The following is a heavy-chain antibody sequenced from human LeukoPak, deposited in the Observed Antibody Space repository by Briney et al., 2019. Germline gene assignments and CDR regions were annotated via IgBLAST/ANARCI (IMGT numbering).Heavy chain of an antibody. J-gene: IGHJ5*02. D-gene: IGHD2-2*01. CDR1: GFTFSDYW. CDR2: IKQDGSEK. CDR3: ARDDCSSISCYHNWFDP. Sequence: GGSLRLSCATSGFTFSDYWMNWVRQAPGKGLEWVANIKQDGSEKYYVDSVKGRFTISRDNAKNSLYLQMNSLRAEDTAVYYCARDDCSSISCYHNWFDPWGQGTLVTVSS. V-gene: IGHV3-7*01.